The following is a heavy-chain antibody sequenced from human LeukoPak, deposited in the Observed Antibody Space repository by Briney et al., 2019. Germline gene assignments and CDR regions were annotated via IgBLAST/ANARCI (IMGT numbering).Heavy chain of an antibody. J-gene: IGHJ6*02. V-gene: IGHV1-69*13. Sequence: GASVKVSCKASGGTFSSYAISWVRQAPGQGLEWMGGIIPIFGTANYAQKFQGRVTITADESTSTAYMELSSLRSEDTAVYYCARGTDCSSTSCYPSYYYGMDVWGQGTTVTVSS. CDR2: IIPIFGTA. CDR1: GGTFSSYA. CDR3: ARGTDCSSTSCYPSYYYGMDV. D-gene: IGHD2-2*01.